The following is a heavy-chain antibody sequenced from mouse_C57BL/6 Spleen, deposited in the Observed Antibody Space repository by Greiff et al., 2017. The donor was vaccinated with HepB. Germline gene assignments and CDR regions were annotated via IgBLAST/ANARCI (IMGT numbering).Heavy chain of an antibody. V-gene: IGHV1-69*01. CDR3: ASGTTVVPFDY. J-gene: IGHJ2*01. CDR2: IDPSDSYT. D-gene: IGHD1-1*01. Sequence: QVQLQQPGAELVMPGASVKLSCKASGYTFTSYWMHWVKQRPGQGLEWIGEIDPSDSYTNYNQKFKGKSTLTVDKSSSTAYMQRSSLTSEDSAVYYCASGTTVVPFDYWGQGTTLTVSS. CDR1: GYTFTSYW.